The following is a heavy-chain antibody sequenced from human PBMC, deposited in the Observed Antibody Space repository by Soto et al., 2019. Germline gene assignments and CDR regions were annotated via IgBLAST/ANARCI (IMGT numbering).Heavy chain of an antibody. CDR1: GGSISSGDYY. Sequence: SETLSLTCTVSGGSISSGDYYWSWIRQPPGKGLEWIGYIYYSGSTYYNPSLKSRVTISVDTSKNQFSLKLSSVTAADTAVYYCARDEGVPAARFAFDIWGQGTMVTVSS. CDR2: IYYSGST. CDR3: ARDEGVPAARFAFDI. V-gene: IGHV4-30-4*01. D-gene: IGHD2-2*01. J-gene: IGHJ3*02.